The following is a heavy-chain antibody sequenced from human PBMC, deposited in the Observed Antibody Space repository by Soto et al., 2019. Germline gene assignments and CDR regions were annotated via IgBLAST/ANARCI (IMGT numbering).Heavy chain of an antibody. J-gene: IGHJ6*03. Sequence: SETLSLTCAVYGGSFSGYYWSWIRQPPGKGLEWIGEINHSGSTNYNPSLKSRVTISVDTSKNQFSLKLSSVTAADTAVYYCARRGLTGYYYYYYMDVWGKGTTVTVSS. CDR2: INHSGST. CDR1: GGSFSGYY. CDR3: ARRGLTGYYYYYYMDV. D-gene: IGHD2-21*01. V-gene: IGHV4-34*01.